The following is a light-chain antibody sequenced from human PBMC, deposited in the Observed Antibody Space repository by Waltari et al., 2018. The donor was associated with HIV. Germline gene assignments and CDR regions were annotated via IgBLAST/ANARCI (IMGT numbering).Light chain of an antibody. CDR2: DAS. Sequence: DIVFTQSPATLSLSPGARAILSCRASQNVNTFLAWYQQEPGQAPRLLFFDASKRATGIPARFSGRGSGTDFTLTISSLDAEDSAFYFCQQRSNWPALSFGGGTKVEIK. CDR3: QQRSNWPALS. V-gene: IGKV3-11*01. J-gene: IGKJ4*01. CDR1: QNVNTF.